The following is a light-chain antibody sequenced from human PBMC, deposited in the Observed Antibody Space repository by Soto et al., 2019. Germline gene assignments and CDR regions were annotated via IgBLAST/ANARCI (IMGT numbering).Light chain of an antibody. CDR3: QQYGSTPRT. Sequence: EIELTQSPCTLSSSPGERATLSCRASQRLISSYLDWYQQKPGQAPRLLIYGASSRATGIPDRFSGSGSGTDFTLTISRLEPEDFAVYYCQQYGSTPRTFGQGTKVDIK. V-gene: IGKV3-20*01. J-gene: IGKJ1*01. CDR2: GAS. CDR1: QRLISSY.